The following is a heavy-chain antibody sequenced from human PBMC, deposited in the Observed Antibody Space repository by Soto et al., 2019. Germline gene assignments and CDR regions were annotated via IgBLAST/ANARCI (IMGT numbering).Heavy chain of an antibody. CDR1: GGSISSGGHY. V-gene: IGHV4-31*03. Sequence: PSETLSLTGTVSGGSISSGGHYWNCNCQHPVMGLEWIGYIYDNGSSYYNPSLKSRVTISVDTSKNQFSLKLSSVTAADTAVYFCARARAYCSGGSCRLPNWFDPWGQGTLVTVSS. D-gene: IGHD2-15*01. CDR2: IYDNGSS. J-gene: IGHJ5*02. CDR3: ARARAYCSGGSCRLPNWFDP.